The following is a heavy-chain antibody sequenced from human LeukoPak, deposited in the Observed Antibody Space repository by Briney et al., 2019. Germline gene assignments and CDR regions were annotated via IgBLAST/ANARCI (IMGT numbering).Heavy chain of an antibody. J-gene: IGHJ4*02. CDR1: GGSISTYY. CDR2: IYYSGST. CDR3: ARDRDYGDYFSSGSVRDGYVSFDY. Sequence: SETLSLTCTVSGGSISTYYWSWIRQPPGKGLEWIGCIYYSGSTNYNPSLKSRATISVDTSKNQFSLKLSSVTAADTAVYYCARDRDYGDYFSSGSVRDGYVSFDYWGQGTLVTVSS. V-gene: IGHV4-59*12. D-gene: IGHD4-17*01.